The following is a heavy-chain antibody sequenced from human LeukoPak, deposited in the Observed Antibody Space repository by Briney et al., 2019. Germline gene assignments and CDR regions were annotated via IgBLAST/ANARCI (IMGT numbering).Heavy chain of an antibody. CDR2: ISKSGDNT. CDR1: GFTFYIHA. Sequence: GGSLRLSCAASGFTFYIHAMSWVRQAPGKGLEWISGISKSGDNTQYADSVKGRFTISRDNSKNTLYLQMNSLRAEDTAVYYCAKELGELDYFDYWGQGTLVTVSS. V-gene: IGHV3-23*01. D-gene: IGHD6-6*01. CDR3: AKELGELDYFDY. J-gene: IGHJ4*02.